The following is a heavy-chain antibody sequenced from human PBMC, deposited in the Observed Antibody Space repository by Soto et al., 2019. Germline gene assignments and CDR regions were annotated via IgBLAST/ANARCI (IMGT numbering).Heavy chain of an antibody. CDR3: VRDPVDYRGSWTYGMDV. CDR2: IKQDGSEK. CDR1: GFTFSSYW. V-gene: IGHV3-7*05. D-gene: IGHD3-10*01. Sequence: GGSLRLSCAASGFTFSSYWMSWVRQAPGKGLEWVANIKQDGSEKYYVDSVKGRFTISRDNAKNSLYLQMNSLRAEDTAVYYCVRDPVDYRGSWTYGMDVWGKGTTVTVSS. J-gene: IGHJ6*04.